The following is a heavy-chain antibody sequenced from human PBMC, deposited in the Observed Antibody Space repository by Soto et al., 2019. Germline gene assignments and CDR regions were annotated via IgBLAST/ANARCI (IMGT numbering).Heavy chain of an antibody. Sequence: QVQLQESGPGLVKPSQTLSLTCTVSGGSISSGGYYWSWIRQHPGKGLEWIGYIYYSGSTYYNPSLKSRVTISVDTSKNHYSRQLSTVTAADTAMYYCSSGSGSFDYWGQGTLVTVSS. CDR1: GGSISSGGYY. J-gene: IGHJ4*02. CDR3: SSGSGSFDY. CDR2: IYYSGST. D-gene: IGHD3-10*01. V-gene: IGHV4-31*03.